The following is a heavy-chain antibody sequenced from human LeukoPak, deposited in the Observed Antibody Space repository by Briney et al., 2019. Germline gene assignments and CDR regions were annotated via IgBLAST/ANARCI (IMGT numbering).Heavy chain of an antibody. CDR1: GFTFRSYA. V-gene: IGHV3-23*01. CDR3: AKTSGWPYYFDY. D-gene: IGHD6-19*01. Sequence: PGGSLRLSCAASGFTFRSYAMSWVRQAPGKGLEWVSALSGSGGTTYYADSVEGRFTISRDNSKNTLYLQMNSLRAEDTALYYCAKTSGWPYYFDYWGQGTLVTVSS. J-gene: IGHJ4*02. CDR2: LSGSGGTT.